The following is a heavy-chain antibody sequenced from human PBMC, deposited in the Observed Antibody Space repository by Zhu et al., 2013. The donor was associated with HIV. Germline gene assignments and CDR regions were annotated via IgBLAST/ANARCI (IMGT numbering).Heavy chain of an antibody. CDR1: GYTFTSYD. CDR2: MNPNSGNT. D-gene: IGHD4-17*01. J-gene: IGHJ6*02. V-gene: IGHV1-8*01. CDR3: ARDYGDYRSVYYYGMDV. Sequence: QVQLVQSGAEVKKPGSSVKVSCKASGYTFTSYDINWVRQATGQGLEWMGWMNPNSGNTGYAQKFQGRVTMTRNTSISTAYMELSSLRSEDTAVYYCARDYGDYRSVYYYGMDVWGQGTTVTVSS.